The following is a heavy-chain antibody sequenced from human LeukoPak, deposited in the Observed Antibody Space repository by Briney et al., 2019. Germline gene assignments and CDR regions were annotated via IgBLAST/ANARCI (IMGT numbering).Heavy chain of an antibody. D-gene: IGHD2-21*01. J-gene: IGHJ6*02. CDR2: IYYSGST. V-gene: IGHV4-30-4*01. Sequence: SETLSLTCTVSGGSISSGDYYWSWIRQPPGKGLEWIGYIYYSGSTYYNPSLKSRVTISVDTSKNQFSLKLSSVTAADTAVYYCARADISGFYYGMDVWGQGTTVTVSS. CDR1: GGSISSGDYY. CDR3: ARADISGFYYGMDV.